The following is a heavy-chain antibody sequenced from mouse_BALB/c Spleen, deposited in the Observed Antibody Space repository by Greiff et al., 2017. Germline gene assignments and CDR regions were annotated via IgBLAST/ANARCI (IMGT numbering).Heavy chain of an antibody. CDR2: INPSNGRT. V-gene: IGHV1S81*02. Sequence: QVQLQQPGAELVKPGASVKLSCKASGYTFTSYWMHWVKQRPGQGLEWIGEINPSNGRTNYNEKFKSKATLTVDKSTSTAYMQLSSLTSEDSAVYYCARRGGNSYFDYWGQGTTLTVSS. D-gene: IGHD2-1*01. CDR1: GYTFTSYW. CDR3: ARRGGNSYFDY. J-gene: IGHJ2*01.